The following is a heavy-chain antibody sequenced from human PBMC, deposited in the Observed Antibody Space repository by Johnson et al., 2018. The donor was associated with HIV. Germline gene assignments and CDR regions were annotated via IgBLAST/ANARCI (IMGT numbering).Heavy chain of an antibody. J-gene: IGHJ3*02. CDR1: GFTFSSYW. Sequence: VQLVESGGGLVQPGGSLRLSCAASGFTFSSYWMSWVRQAPGKGLEWVANIKQDGSEKYYADSVKGRFTISRDNSKNTLYVQMSSLRAEDTAVYYCAKCRGLGARGAFDIWGQGTMVTVSS. CDR3: AKCRGLGARGAFDI. CDR2: IKQDGSEK. D-gene: IGHD5-12*01. V-gene: IGHV3-7*02.